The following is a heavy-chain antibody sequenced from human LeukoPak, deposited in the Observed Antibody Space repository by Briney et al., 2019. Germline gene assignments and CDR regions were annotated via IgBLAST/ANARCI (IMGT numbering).Heavy chain of an antibody. CDR2: ISAYNGNT. D-gene: IGHD3-3*01. J-gene: IGHJ4*02. Sequence: ASVKVSCKASGYTFTSYGISWVRQAPGQGLEWMGWISAYNGNTNYAQKLQGRVTMTTDTSTSTAYMELRSLRSDDTAVYYCARGTTYYDFWSGHGDYWGQGTLVTVSS. V-gene: IGHV1-18*01. CDR1: GYTFTSYG. CDR3: ARGTTYYDFWSGHGDY.